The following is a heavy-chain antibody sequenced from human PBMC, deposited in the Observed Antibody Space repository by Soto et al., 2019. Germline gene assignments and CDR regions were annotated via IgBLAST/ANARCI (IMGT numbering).Heavy chain of an antibody. CDR1: GYTFTSYD. CDR2: MNPSTGNT. J-gene: IGHJ5*02. Sequence: QVQLVQSGAEVKKPGASVKVSCKASGYTFTSYDIIWVRQATGQGLEWMGWMNPSTGNTDSAEKFQGRLTMTRNTTISPVYMELSSLSFEDTVVYYCARARIIVAGGFDPWGQGTLVTVSS. CDR3: ARARIIVAGGFDP. V-gene: IGHV1-8*01. D-gene: IGHD5-12*01.